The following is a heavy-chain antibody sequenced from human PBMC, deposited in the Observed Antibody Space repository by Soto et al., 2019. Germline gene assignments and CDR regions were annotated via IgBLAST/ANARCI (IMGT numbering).Heavy chain of an antibody. CDR1: GGSISSSNW. D-gene: IGHD6-19*01. J-gene: IGHJ6*02. CDR3: ARDRDREWLVYPSVWNNGHHGMDV. CDR2: IYHSGST. V-gene: IGHV4-4*02. Sequence: ASETLSLTCAVSGGSISSSNWWSWVRQPPGKGLEWIGEIYHSGSTNYNPSLMSRLTISVDRSKNQLSLKLRSVTAADTAVYYCARDRDREWLVYPSVWNNGHHGMDVWGQGTTVTVSS.